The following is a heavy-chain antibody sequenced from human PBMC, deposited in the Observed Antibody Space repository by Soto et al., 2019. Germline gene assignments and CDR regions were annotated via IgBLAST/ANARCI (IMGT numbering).Heavy chain of an antibody. CDR2: VYYSGST. Sequence: SDTLSLTCTVSGRSVTTSDYSWGWIRQPPGKGLEWIGSVYYSGSTHYNPSLESRVTLSVDTSKNQFSLKLNSVTAADTAVYYCARQWGNWYWAFNVWGQGTMVT. V-gene: IGHV4-39*01. CDR3: ARQWGNWYWAFNV. D-gene: IGHD6-13*01. J-gene: IGHJ3*01. CDR1: GRSVTTSDYS.